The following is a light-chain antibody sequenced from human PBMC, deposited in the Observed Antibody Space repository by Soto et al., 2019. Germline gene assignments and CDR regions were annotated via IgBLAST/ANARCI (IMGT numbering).Light chain of an antibody. J-gene: IGKJ5*01. V-gene: IGKV3-11*01. CDR3: QQRSDAIT. Sequence: EIVMTQSPATLSVSPGERATLSCWASHSVTTHLAWFQQRPGQTPRLLIYDASTRAPGIPARFSGRGSGADFTLTISSLEPEDFAVYYCQQRSDAITCGQGTRL. CDR1: HSVTTH. CDR2: DAS.